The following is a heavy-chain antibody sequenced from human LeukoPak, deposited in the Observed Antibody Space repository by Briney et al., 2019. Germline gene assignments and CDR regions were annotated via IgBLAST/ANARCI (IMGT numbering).Heavy chain of an antibody. J-gene: IGHJ4*02. CDR1: GLTLSTYW. Sequence: GGSLRLSCAASGLTLSTYWMHLVRQGPGKGLVWVSYISPDGTITKYADSVKGRFTISRDNAKNTLYLQMNSLRAEDTAVYYCATPWSYWGQGTLVTVSS. CDR3: ATPWSY. V-gene: IGHV3-74*03. CDR2: ISPDGTIT. D-gene: IGHD3-3*01.